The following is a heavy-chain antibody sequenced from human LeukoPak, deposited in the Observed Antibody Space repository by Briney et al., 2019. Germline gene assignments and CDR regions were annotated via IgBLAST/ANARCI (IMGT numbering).Heavy chain of an antibody. V-gene: IGHV3-23*01. CDR1: GFTFSDYA. CDR3: AKESSGWSNGDY. D-gene: IGHD6-19*01. CDR2: ISDGVGTT. Sequence: PGGSLRLSCAASGFTFSDYAMSWVRQAPGKGLEWVSVISDGVGTTYYAVSVRGRFTISRDNSKNRLYLQMNSLRGEDTAVYYCAKESSGWSNGDYWGQGTLVTVSS. J-gene: IGHJ4*02.